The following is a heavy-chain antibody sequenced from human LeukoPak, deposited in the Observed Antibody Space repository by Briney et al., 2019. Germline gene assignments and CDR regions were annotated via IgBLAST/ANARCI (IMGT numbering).Heavy chain of an antibody. CDR3: ARDGGDCAGDSCYVDY. D-gene: IGHD2-21*01. CDR1: GFTFDDYG. Sequence: PGGSLRLSCVAPGFTFDDYGMSWVRQAPGKGLEWVSGIKWNGGSTGYADSVKGRFTISRDNAKNSLSLQMNSLRAEDTAFYYCARDGGDCAGDSCYVDYWGQGTLVTVSS. J-gene: IGHJ4*02. V-gene: IGHV3-20*04. CDR2: IKWNGGST.